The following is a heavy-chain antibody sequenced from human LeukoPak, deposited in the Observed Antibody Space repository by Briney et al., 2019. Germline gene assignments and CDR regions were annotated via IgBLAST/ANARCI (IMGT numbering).Heavy chain of an antibody. Sequence: PGGSLRLSCAVSAFSLNAYNMNWVRQAPGKGLEWVSGISGSGGSTYYADSVKGRFTISRDNSKNTLFLQMNSLRAEDTAVYYCAKDALISFRGAWSQSDYWGQGTLVTVSS. CDR2: ISGSGGST. CDR1: AFSLNAYN. CDR3: AKDALISFRGAWSQSDY. J-gene: IGHJ4*02. D-gene: IGHD3-16*02. V-gene: IGHV3-23*01.